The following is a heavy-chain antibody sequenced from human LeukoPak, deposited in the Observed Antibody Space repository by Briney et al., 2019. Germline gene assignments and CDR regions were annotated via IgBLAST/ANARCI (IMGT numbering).Heavy chain of an antibody. D-gene: IGHD3-22*01. Sequence: GGSLRLSCAASGFTFDDYGMSWVRHAPGKGLEWVSDINWNGGSTGYADSVKGRFTISRDNAKNSLYLQMNSLRAEDTALYYCARQRPFMIVHGGTFDYWGQGTLVTVSS. CDR2: INWNGGST. CDR3: ARQRPFMIVHGGTFDY. J-gene: IGHJ4*02. CDR1: GFTFDDYG. V-gene: IGHV3-20*04.